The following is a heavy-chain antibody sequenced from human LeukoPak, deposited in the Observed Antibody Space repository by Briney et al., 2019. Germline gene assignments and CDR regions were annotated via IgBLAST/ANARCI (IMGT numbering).Heavy chain of an antibody. D-gene: IGHD3-22*01. J-gene: IGHJ3*02. CDR2: VVVGSGNT. V-gene: IGHV1-58*01. CDR3: AAGNYYDSSGYYPYAFDI. CDR1: GFIFSRSA. Sequence: SVKVSCKASGFIFSRSAVQWVRQARGQRLEWIGWVVVGSGNTNYAQKFQERVTMTRDMSTGTAYMELSSLRSEDTAVYYCAAGNYYDSSGYYPYAFDIWGQGTMVTVSS.